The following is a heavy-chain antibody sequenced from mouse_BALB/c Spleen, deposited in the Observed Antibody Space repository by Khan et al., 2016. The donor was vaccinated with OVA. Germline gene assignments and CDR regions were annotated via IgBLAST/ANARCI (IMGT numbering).Heavy chain of an antibody. CDR3: TRKYGNYAAMDY. J-gene: IGHJ4*01. CDR2: INPSSGYT. D-gene: IGHD2-10*02. V-gene: IGHV1-4*01. CDR1: GYTFTSYT. Sequence: QVQLKQSGAELARPGASVKMSCKASGYTFTSYTMHWVKQRPGQGLEWIGYINPSSGYTNYNQKFKDKATLTVDKSSSTAYMQLSSLTSEDSAVYYCTRKYGNYAAMDYWGQGTSVTVSS.